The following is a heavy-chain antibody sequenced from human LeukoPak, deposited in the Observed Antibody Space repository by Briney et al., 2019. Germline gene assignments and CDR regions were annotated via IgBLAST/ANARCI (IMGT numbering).Heavy chain of an antibody. J-gene: IGHJ4*02. Sequence: GGSLRLSCAASGFTFSDFAMSWVRQAPGKGLEWVSTISGSGGSTYYAGSVKGRFTISRDNSKNTLFLQMNSLRPEDTAVYYCAKTMGAIDHDYWGQGTLVTVSS. V-gene: IGHV3-23*01. D-gene: IGHD1-26*01. CDR2: ISGSGGST. CDR3: AKTMGAIDHDY. CDR1: GFTFSDFA.